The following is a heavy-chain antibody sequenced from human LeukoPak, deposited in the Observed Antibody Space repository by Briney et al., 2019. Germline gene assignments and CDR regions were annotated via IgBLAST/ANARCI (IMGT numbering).Heavy chain of an antibody. J-gene: IGHJ6*01. V-gene: IGHV4-59*08. CDR1: GGSISSYY. CDR3: ARQAAWACGMDV. CDR2: IYYSGST. D-gene: IGHD1-26*01. Sequence: SETLSLTCTVSGGSISSYYWSWIRQPPGKGLEWIGYIYYSGSTNYNPSLKSRVTISVDTSKNQFSLKLSSVTAADTAVYYCARQAAWACGMDVWGQGTTVTVSS.